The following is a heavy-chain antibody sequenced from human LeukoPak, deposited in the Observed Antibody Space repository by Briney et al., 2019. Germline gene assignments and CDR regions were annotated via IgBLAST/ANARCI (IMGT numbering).Heavy chain of an antibody. Sequence: GGSLRLSCAASGFTFNRYAISWVRQAPGKGLEWVANINQDGSEKYYVDSVKGRFTISRDNAKNSLYLQMNSLRAEDTAVYYCAREGSDWNYYYYMDVWGKGTTVTISS. CDR3: AREGSDWNYYYYMDV. D-gene: IGHD6-19*01. CDR1: GFTFNRYA. J-gene: IGHJ6*03. V-gene: IGHV3-7*01. CDR2: INQDGSEK.